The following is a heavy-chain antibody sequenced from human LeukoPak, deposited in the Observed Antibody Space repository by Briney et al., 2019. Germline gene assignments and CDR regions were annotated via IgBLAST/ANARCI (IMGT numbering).Heavy chain of an antibody. Sequence: SQTLSLTCAISGDSVSSNSAAWNWIRQSPSRGLEWRGRTYYRSKWYNDYAVSVKSRITINPDTSKNQFSLQLNSVTPEDTAVYYCARDSRGWYGDYYYYGMDVWGQGTTVTVSS. CDR1: GDSVSSNSAA. J-gene: IGHJ6*02. D-gene: IGHD6-19*01. CDR3: ARDSRGWYGDYYYYGMDV. V-gene: IGHV6-1*01. CDR2: TYYRSKWYN.